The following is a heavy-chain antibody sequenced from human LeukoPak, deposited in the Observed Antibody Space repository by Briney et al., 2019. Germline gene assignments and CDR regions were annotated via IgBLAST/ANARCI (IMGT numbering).Heavy chain of an antibody. V-gene: IGHV4-59*12. CDR1: GGSISSYY. Sequence: SETLSLTCTVSGGSISSYYWSWIRQPPGKGLEWIGYIYYSGSTNYNPSLKSRVTISVDTSKNQFSLGLRSVTAADTAVYYCAREGRTVGRLPPSFDIWGQGTMVTVSS. CDR3: AREGRTVGRLPPSFDI. CDR2: IYYSGST. D-gene: IGHD4-11*01. J-gene: IGHJ3*02.